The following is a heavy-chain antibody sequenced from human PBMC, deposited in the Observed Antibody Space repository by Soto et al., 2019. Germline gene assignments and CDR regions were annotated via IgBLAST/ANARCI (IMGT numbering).Heavy chain of an antibody. D-gene: IGHD6-13*01. V-gene: IGHV3-23*01. CDR3: AKGRIAAVPFDY. Sequence: EVQLLESGGGLVQPGGSLRLSCAASGFTFSSYAMSWVRQSPGQGLEWVSAISGSGGSTYYADSVKGRFTISRDNSKNTLYLQMNSLRAEDTAVYYCAKGRIAAVPFDYWGQGTLVTVYS. CDR2: ISGSGGST. J-gene: IGHJ4*02. CDR1: GFTFSSYA.